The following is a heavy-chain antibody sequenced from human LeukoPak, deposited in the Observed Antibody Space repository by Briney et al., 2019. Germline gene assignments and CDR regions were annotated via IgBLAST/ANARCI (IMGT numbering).Heavy chain of an antibody. V-gene: IGHV1-24*01. J-gene: IGHJ5*02. CDR3: ARDNSVRDEAWWFNP. Sequence: ASVKVSCKVSGYTLTELSMHWVRQAPGKGLEWMGGFDPEDGETIYAQKFQGRVTLTRDMSTSTDYLELSSLRSEDTAVYYCARDNSVRDEAWWFNPWGQGTLVTVSS. CDR1: GYTLTELS. D-gene: IGHD5-24*01. CDR2: FDPEDGET.